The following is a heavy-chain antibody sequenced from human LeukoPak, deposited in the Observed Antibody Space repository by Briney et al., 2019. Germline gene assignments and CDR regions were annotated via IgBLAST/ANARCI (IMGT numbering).Heavy chain of an antibody. Sequence: PGGSLRLSCAASGFTFSSYYMSWVRQAPGKGLEWVSYISRSGSIIYYADSVKGRFIMSRDNAKRSVYLQMNSLRAEDTALYYCARDFVVGSAPGAFDLWGQGTMVTVSS. V-gene: IGHV3-48*04. CDR2: ISRSGSII. CDR3: ARDFVVGSAPGAFDL. D-gene: IGHD2-21*01. J-gene: IGHJ3*01. CDR1: GFTFSSYY.